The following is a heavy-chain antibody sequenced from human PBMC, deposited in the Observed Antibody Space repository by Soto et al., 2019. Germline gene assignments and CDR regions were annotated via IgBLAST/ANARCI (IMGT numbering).Heavy chain of an antibody. J-gene: IGHJ4*02. CDR2: IYYSGST. Sequence: PSETLSLTCTVSGGSISSYYWSWIRQPPGKGLEWIGYIYYSGSTNYNPSLKSRVTISVDTSKNQFSLKLSSVTAADTAVYYCARDSGNLGNWAYFFDYWGQGTLVTVSS. V-gene: IGHV4-59*01. CDR3: ARDSGNLGNWAYFFDY. D-gene: IGHD7-27*01. CDR1: GGSISSYY.